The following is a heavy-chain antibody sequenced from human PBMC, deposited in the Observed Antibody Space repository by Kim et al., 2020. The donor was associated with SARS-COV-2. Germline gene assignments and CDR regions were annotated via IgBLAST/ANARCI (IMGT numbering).Heavy chain of an antibody. CDR2: IIPILGIA. V-gene: IGHV1-69*04. D-gene: IGHD4-17*01. Sequence: SVKVSCKASGGTFSSYTISWVRQAPGQGLEWMGRIIPILGIANYAQKFQGRVTITADKSTSTAYMELSSLRSEDTAVYYCARDQILPTVTIPLPLFDPWGQGTLVTVSS. J-gene: IGHJ5*02. CDR3: ARDQILPTVTIPLPLFDP. CDR1: GGTFSSYT.